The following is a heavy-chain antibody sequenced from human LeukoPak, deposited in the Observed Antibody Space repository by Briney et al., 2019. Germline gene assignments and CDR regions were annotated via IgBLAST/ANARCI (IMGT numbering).Heavy chain of an antibody. V-gene: IGHV4-4*07. Sequence: GSLRLSCAASGFTFSSYAMSWIRQPAGKGLEWIGRIYTSGNTNFNPSLKSRVTISVDASKNQLSLKLSSVTAADTAVYYCARMYYDSDYAFDIWGQGTMVTVSS. CDR2: IYTSGNT. CDR1: GFTFSSYA. J-gene: IGHJ3*02. CDR3: ARMYYDSDYAFDI. D-gene: IGHD3-3*01.